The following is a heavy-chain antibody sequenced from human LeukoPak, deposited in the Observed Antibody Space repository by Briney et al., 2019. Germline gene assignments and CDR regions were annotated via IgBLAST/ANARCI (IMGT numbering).Heavy chain of an antibody. CDR3: AKDRPNYYGSNGHYYKLNGDC. CDR1: GFTFSSYA. Sequence: GGSLRLSCAASGFTFSSYAMSWVRQAPGKGLEWVSSITSSGAATYYADSVRGRFTISRDNSDNTLYLQMNSLRAEDTAVYYCAKDRPNYYGSNGHYYKLNGDCWGQGTLVTVSS. D-gene: IGHD3-22*01. V-gene: IGHV3-23*01. J-gene: IGHJ4*02. CDR2: ITSSGAAT.